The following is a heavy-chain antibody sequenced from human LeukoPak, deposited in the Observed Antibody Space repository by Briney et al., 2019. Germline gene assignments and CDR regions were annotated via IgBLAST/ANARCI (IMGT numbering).Heavy chain of an antibody. D-gene: IGHD2-2*01. CDR1: GFTFSSYG. J-gene: IGHJ3*02. CDR2: ISYDGSNK. Sequence: GGSLRLSCAASGFTFSSYGMHWVRQAPGKGLEWVAVISYDGSNKYYADSVKGRFTISRDNSKNTLYLQMNSLRAEDTAVYYCAKGAYCSSTSCPHFDIWGQGTMVTVSS. CDR3: AKGAYCSSTSCPHFDI. V-gene: IGHV3-30*18.